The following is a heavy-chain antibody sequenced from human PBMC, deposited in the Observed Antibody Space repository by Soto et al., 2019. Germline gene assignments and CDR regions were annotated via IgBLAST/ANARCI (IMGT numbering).Heavy chain of an antibody. J-gene: IGHJ4*02. D-gene: IGHD2-15*01. CDR1: GFTFSNYY. Sequence: PGGSLRLSCTASGFTFSNYYMNWIRQAPGKGLEWVSYISSSSNYINYADSVKGRFTISRDNAKNSLFLQMNSLRADDTAVYYCARPRVRSGGSAADYWGQGTLVTVSS. CDR3: ARPRVRSGGSAADY. CDR2: ISSSSNYI. V-gene: IGHV3-11*03.